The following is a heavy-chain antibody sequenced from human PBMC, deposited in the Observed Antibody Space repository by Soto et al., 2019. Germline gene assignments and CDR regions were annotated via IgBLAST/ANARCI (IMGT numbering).Heavy chain of an antibody. J-gene: IGHJ4*02. CDR3: ARDPSGSLGPYYYFHY. Sequence: GGSLRLSCAASGFTFSSYSMNWVRQAPGKGLEWVSSISSSSSYIYYADSVKGRFTISRDNAKNSLYLQMNSLRAEDTAVYYCARDPSGSLGPYYYFHYSGPGTILTVYS. D-gene: IGHD1-26*01. V-gene: IGHV3-21*01. CDR2: ISSSSSYI. CDR1: GFTFSSYS.